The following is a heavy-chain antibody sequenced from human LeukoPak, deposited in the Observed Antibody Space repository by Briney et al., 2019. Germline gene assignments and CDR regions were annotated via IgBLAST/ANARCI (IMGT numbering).Heavy chain of an antibody. V-gene: IGHV3-23*01. Sequence: GSLRLSCAASGFTFSSYAMSWVRPAPGKGLEWVSAISGSGGSTYYADSVKGRFTISRDNSKNTLYLQMNSLRAEDTAVYYCAKDMYYGSGSYLYYYGMDVWGQGTTVTVSS. D-gene: IGHD3-10*01. CDR2: ISGSGGST. J-gene: IGHJ6*02. CDR1: GFTFSSYA. CDR3: AKDMYYGSGSYLYYYGMDV.